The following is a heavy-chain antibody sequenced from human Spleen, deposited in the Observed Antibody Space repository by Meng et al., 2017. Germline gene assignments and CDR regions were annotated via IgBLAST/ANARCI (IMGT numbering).Heavy chain of an antibody. CDR2: ISGSGGST. D-gene: IGHD3-9*01. Sequence: GESLKISCAASGFTFSSYAMIWVRQAPGKGLECVSTISGSGGSTYYADSVKGRFAISRDNSKNTMYLQINSLRAEDTAVYYCAAGTYYDLLTGYYKIYYFNYWGQGTLVTVSS. J-gene: IGHJ4*02. V-gene: IGHV3-23*01. CDR3: AAGTYYDLLTGYYKIYYFNY. CDR1: GFTFSSYA.